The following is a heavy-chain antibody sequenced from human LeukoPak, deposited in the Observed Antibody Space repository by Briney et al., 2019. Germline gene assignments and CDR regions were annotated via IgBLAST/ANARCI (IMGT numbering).Heavy chain of an antibody. CDR1: GFDFTRDW. J-gene: IGHJ4*02. Sequence: GESLKISCRFSGFDFTRDWIGWVRLMPEKGLEWMGIIFPDDSDTKYSPSFQGQVTLSADKSISTAYLQWSSLKASDTAICYCARRDPTTVTAFDYWGQGTLVTVSS. CDR2: IFPDDSDT. D-gene: IGHD4-17*01. CDR3: ARRDPTTVTAFDY. V-gene: IGHV5-51*01.